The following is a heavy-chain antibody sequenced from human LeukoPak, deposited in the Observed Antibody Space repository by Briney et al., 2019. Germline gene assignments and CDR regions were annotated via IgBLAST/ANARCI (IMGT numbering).Heavy chain of an antibody. CDR2: IYYSGST. D-gene: IGHD2-2*01. CDR3: ARGSFLDQYCSSTSCPYYFDY. CDR1: GGSISSYY. J-gene: IGHJ4*02. V-gene: IGHV4-59*12. Sequence: SETLSLTCTVSGGSISSYYWSWIRQPPGKGLEWIGYIYYSGSTNYNPSLKSRVTISVDTSKNQFSLKLSSVTAADTAVYYCARGSFLDQYCSSTSCPYYFDYWGQGTLVTVSS.